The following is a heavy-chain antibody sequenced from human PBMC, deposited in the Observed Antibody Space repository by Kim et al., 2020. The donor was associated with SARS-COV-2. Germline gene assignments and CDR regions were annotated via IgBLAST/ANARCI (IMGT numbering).Heavy chain of an antibody. Sequence: GGSLRLSCAASGFTFDDYTMHWVRQAPGKGLEWVSLISWDGGSTYYADSVKGRFTISRDNSKNSLYLQMNSLRTEDTALYYCAEASAVARYFDYWGQGTLVTVSS. CDR1: GFTFDDYT. J-gene: IGHJ4*02. D-gene: IGHD6-19*01. V-gene: IGHV3-43*01. CDR3: AEASAVARYFDY. CDR2: ISWDGGST.